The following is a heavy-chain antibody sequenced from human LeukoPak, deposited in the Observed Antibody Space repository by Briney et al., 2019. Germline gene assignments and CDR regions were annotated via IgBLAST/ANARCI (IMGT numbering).Heavy chain of an antibody. D-gene: IGHD2-2*01. J-gene: IGHJ5*01. Sequence: PGGALRLSCAASRVTLSSDAMSCVRRAPGKRLECVSAIIGSGGSTYYADSVKGSFTISRGNSKNTLYLQKNSLRDQDTGVFYCATGYHDQTFVVVRDATRLDSWGQRTL. CDR2: IIGSGGST. CDR3: ATGYHDQTFVVVRDATRLDS. CDR1: RVTLSSDA. V-gene: IGHV3-23*01.